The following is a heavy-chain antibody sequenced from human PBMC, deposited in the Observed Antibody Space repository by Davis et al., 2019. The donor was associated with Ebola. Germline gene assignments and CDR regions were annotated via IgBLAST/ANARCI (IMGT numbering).Heavy chain of an antibody. V-gene: IGHV3-66*01. D-gene: IGHD3-3*01. CDR1: GFSVSIKY. CDR2: IYSDGIT. Sequence: GESLKISCAASGFSVSIKYMTWVRQAPGKGLEWVSVIYSDGITYYADSVKGRFTISRDNAKNSLYLQMNSLRAEDTAVYYCARRLYVLRFLEWSPFDYWGQGTLVTVSS. J-gene: IGHJ4*02. CDR3: ARRLYVLRFLEWSPFDY.